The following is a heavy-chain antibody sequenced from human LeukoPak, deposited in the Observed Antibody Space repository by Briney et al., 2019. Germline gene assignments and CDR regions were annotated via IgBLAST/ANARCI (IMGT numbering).Heavy chain of an antibody. V-gene: IGHV3-48*01. CDR2: ISSSSSTI. CDR3: ARDYYDSSGYSGTGLDY. Sequence: GGSLRLSCAASGFTFSSYSMNWVRQAPGKGLEWVSYISSSSSTIYYADSVKGRFTISRDNAKNSLYLQMNSLRAEDTAVYYCARDYYDSSGYSGTGLDYWGQGTLVTVSS. CDR1: GFTFSSYS. J-gene: IGHJ4*02. D-gene: IGHD3-22*01.